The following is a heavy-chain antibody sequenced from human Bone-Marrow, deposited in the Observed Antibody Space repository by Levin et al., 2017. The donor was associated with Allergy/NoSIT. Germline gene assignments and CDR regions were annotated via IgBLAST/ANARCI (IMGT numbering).Heavy chain of an antibody. Sequence: SLKISCAASGFTFDDYAMHWVRQAPGKGLEWVSGISWNSGSIGYADSVKGRFTISRDNAKNSLYLQMNSLRAEDTALYYCAKDIRSGKEVAGRYYYYGMDGWGQGTTVTVSS. V-gene: IGHV3-9*01. CDR1: GFTFDDYA. CDR3: AKDIRSGKEVAGRYYYYGMDG. D-gene: IGHD6-19*01. CDR2: ISWNSGSI. J-gene: IGHJ6*02.